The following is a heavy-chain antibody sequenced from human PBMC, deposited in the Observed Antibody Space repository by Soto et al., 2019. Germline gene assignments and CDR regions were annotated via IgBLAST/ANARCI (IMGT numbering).Heavy chain of an antibody. CDR2: IKQDGSEK. J-gene: IGHJ3*02. CDR3: ARDKGMLHDAFDI. Sequence: ESGGGLVQPGGSLRLSCAASGFTFSSYWMSWVRQAPGKGLEWVANIKQDGSEKYYVDSVKGRFTISRDNAKNSLYLQMNSLRAEDTAVYYCARDKGMLHDAFDIWGQGTMVTVSS. CDR1: GFTFSSYW. V-gene: IGHV3-7*03. D-gene: IGHD2-8*01.